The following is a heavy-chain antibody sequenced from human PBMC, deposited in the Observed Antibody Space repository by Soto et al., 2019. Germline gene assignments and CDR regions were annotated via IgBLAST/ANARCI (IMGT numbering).Heavy chain of an antibody. CDR3: VHSRCGGDCLRSYASHYYYGIDV. CDR1: GFSLNTGGLG. J-gene: IGHJ6*02. Sequence: KESGPTLVKPTQTLTLTCTFSGFSLNTGGLGVGWIRQPPGKALEWLALIYWDGDKRYSPSLQSRLSITKDTSNHQVVLTMTNMDPVDTAAYYCVHSRCGGDCLRSYASHYYYGIDVWGQGNTVTVSS. D-gene: IGHD2-21*02. V-gene: IGHV2-5*02. CDR2: IYWDGDK.